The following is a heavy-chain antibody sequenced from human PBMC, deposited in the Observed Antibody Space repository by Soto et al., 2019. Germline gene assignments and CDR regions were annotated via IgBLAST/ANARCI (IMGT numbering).Heavy chain of an antibody. CDR3: AREDPGFGELFNYYYYGMDV. CDR2: ISYDGSNK. CDR1: GFTFSSYA. J-gene: IGHJ6*02. D-gene: IGHD3-10*01. Sequence: GGSLRLSCAASGFTFSSYAMHWVRQAPGKGLEWVAVISYDGSNKYYADSVKGRFTISRDNSKNTLYLQMNSLRAEDTAVYYCAREDPGFGELFNYYYYGMDVWGQGTTVTVSS. V-gene: IGHV3-30-3*01.